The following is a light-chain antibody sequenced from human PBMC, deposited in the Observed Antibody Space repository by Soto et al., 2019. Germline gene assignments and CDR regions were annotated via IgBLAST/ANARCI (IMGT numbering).Light chain of an antibody. Sequence: EIVLTQSPDTLSLSPGETATLSCRASQSVYNRYLAWYQQKPGQAPRLLIYGASFKDPGTPYRFSGSGSGSDFTLTISRLELEDFGVYYCQQYSGSLPYTFGQGTKLEIK. CDR3: QQYSGSLPYT. CDR1: QSVYNRY. J-gene: IGKJ2*01. CDR2: GAS. V-gene: IGKV3-20*01.